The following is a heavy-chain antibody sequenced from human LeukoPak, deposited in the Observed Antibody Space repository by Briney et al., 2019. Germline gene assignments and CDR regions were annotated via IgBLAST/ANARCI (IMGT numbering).Heavy chain of an antibody. CDR3: ARLYWGWCSRTSSYPIDY. CDR2: IYYSGST. Sequence: SETLSLTCTVSGGSISSSSYYWGWIRQPPGKGLEWIGSIYYSGSTYYNPSLKSRVTISVDTSKNQFSLKLSSVAAADTAVYYCARLYWGWCSRTSSYPIDYWGQGTLVTVSS. D-gene: IGHD2-2*01. V-gene: IGHV4-39*01. J-gene: IGHJ4*02. CDR1: GGSISSSSYY.